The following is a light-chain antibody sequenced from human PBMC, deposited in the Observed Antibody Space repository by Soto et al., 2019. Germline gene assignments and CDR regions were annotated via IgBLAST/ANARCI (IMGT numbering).Light chain of an antibody. CDR1: QSVNSNY. J-gene: IGKJ2*01. CDR3: QQYGYSHGYT. CDR2: GAS. V-gene: IGKV3-20*01. Sequence: EIVLTQSPGTLSLSPGERATLSCRASQSVNSNYLAWYQQKPGQAPRLLIYGASSRATGIPDRFSGSGSGTDFTLTISRLEPEDFAVYYCQQYGYSHGYTFGQGTKLQIK.